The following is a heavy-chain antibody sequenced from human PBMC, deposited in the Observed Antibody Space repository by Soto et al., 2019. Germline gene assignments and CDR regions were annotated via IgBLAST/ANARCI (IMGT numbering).Heavy chain of an antibody. CDR2: IYYSGST. J-gene: IGHJ1*01. CDR3: ASPSSSWEYFQH. D-gene: IGHD6-13*01. CDR1: GGSISSYY. Sequence: SETLSLTCTVSGGSISSYYWSWIRQPPGKGLEWIGYIYYSGSTNYNPSLKSRVTISVDTSKNQFSLKLSSVTAADTAVYYCASPSSSWEYFQHWGQGTLVTVS. V-gene: IGHV4-59*01.